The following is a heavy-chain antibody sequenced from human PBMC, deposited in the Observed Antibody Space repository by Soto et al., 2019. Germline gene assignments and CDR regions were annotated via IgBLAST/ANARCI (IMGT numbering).Heavy chain of an antibody. D-gene: IGHD2-15*01. Sequence: QVQLVESGGGVVQPGRSLRLSCAASGFTFSSYAMYWVRQALGKGLEWVAVISYDGNNKYYADSVKGRFTISRDNSKNTLYLQMNSLRAEDTAVYYCARAGCDGGSCYTLVGLRYGMDVWGQGTTVTVSS. J-gene: IGHJ6*02. V-gene: IGHV3-30-3*01. CDR1: GFTFSSYA. CDR2: ISYDGNNK. CDR3: ARAGCDGGSCYTLVGLRYGMDV.